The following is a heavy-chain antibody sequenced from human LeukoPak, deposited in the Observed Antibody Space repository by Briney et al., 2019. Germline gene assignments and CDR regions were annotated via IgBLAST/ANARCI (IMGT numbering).Heavy chain of an antibody. Sequence: ASVKVSCRASGYTFTSYGISWVRQAPGQGLEWMGWISAYNGNTNYAQKLQGRVTMTTDTPTSTAYMELRSLRSDDTAVYYCARSPVSSSWNPYYFDYWGQGTLVTVSS. V-gene: IGHV1-18*01. CDR1: GYTFTSYG. D-gene: IGHD6-13*01. J-gene: IGHJ4*02. CDR3: ARSPVSSSWNPYYFDY. CDR2: ISAYNGNT.